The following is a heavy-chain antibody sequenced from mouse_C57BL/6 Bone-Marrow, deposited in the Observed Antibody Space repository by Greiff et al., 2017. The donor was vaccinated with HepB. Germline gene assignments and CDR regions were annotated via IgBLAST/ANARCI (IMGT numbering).Heavy chain of an antibody. CDR2: IDPSDSYT. J-gene: IGHJ3*01. D-gene: IGHD2-3*01. CDR3: ARDGYHGGFAY. V-gene: IGHV1-59*01. CDR1: GYTFTSYW. Sequence: VQLQQPGAELVRPGTSVKLSCKASGYTFTSYWMHWVKQRPGQGLEWIGVIDPSDSYTNYNQKFKGKATLTVDTSSSTAYMQLSSLTSEDSAVYYCARDGYHGGFAYWGQGTLVTVSA.